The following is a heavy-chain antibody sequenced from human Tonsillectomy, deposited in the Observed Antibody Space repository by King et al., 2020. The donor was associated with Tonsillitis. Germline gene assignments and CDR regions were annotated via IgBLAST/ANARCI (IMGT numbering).Heavy chain of an antibody. J-gene: IGHJ4*02. V-gene: IGHV4-39*07. D-gene: IGHD3-9*01. CDR2: IYYSGST. CDR3: ARFILTFSLYYFDY. CDR1: GGSISSSSYY. Sequence: QLQESGPGLVKPSETLSLTCTVSGGSISSSSYYWGWIRQPPGKGLEWIGSIYYSGSTYYNPSLKSRVNLSVDTSKNQFSLKLTSVTAADTAVYYCARFILTFSLYYFDYWGQGALVTVSS.